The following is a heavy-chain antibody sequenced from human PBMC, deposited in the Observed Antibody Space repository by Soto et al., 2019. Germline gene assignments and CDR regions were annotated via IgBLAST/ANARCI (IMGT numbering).Heavy chain of an antibody. CDR3: AKDYGDCNFNYGMDV. Sequence: GGSLRLSCAASGFRFSAYAMHWVRQAPGKGLEWVAVISYEGSNRFYADSVKGRFTVSRDNSKNMVYLQMNSLRGEDTAVFYCAKDYGDCNFNYGMDVWGQGTTVTVSS. D-gene: IGHD2-21*02. J-gene: IGHJ6*02. CDR2: ISYEGSNR. V-gene: IGHV3-30*18. CDR1: GFRFSAYA.